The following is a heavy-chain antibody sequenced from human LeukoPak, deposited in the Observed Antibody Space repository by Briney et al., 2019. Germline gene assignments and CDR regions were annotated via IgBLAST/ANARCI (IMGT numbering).Heavy chain of an antibody. CDR3: ARGALSFYGSGSFQY. Sequence: GGSLRLSCAASGFTFSNYWMHWVRQAPGKGLVWVSRINVDGSTTDYADSVKGRFTIPRDNAKNTLYVQMNSLRAEDTAVYYCARGALSFYGSGSFQYWGQGSLATVSS. D-gene: IGHD3-10*01. V-gene: IGHV3-74*01. J-gene: IGHJ4*02. CDR2: INVDGSTT. CDR1: GFTFSNYW.